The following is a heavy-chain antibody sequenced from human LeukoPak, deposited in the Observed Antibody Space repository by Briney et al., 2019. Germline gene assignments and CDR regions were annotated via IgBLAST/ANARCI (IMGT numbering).Heavy chain of an antibody. J-gene: IGHJ4*02. V-gene: IGHV3-21*04. CDR3: ANTDIVATIQLDY. Sequence: GGSLRLSCAASGFTFSSYSMNWVRQAPGKGLEWVSSISSSSSYIYYADSVKGRFTISRDNAKNSLYLQMNSLRAEDTAVYYCANTDIVATIQLDYWGQGTLVTVSS. D-gene: IGHD5-12*01. CDR1: GFTFSSYS. CDR2: ISSSSSYI.